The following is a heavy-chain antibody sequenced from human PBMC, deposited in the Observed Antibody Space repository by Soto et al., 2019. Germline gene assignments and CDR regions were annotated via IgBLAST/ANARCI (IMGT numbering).Heavy chain of an antibody. D-gene: IGHD6-13*01. V-gene: IGHV3-74*01. CDR2: INSDGSST. Sequence: EVPLVESGGGLVQPGGSLRLSRAASGFTFSSYWMHWVRQAPGKGLVWVSRINSDGSSTSYADSVKGRFTISRDNAKITLYLQMNSVRAEDTAVYYCASSWQQNGMDVWGQGTTVTVSS. CDR1: GFTFSSYW. CDR3: ASSWQQNGMDV. J-gene: IGHJ6*02.